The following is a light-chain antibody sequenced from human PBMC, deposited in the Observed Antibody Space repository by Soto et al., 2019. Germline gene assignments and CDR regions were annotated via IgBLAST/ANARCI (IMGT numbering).Light chain of an antibody. CDR3: QQYNSYST. V-gene: IGKV1-5*01. J-gene: IGKJ1*01. CDR2: DAS. Sequence: DIQMTQSPSTLSASVGDRVTITCRASQSISSWLAWYQQKPGKAPKLLIYDASSLESGVPSRFSGSGAGTEFTLTIISLQPDDFATYDCQQYNSYSTFGQGTKVEIK. CDR1: QSISSW.